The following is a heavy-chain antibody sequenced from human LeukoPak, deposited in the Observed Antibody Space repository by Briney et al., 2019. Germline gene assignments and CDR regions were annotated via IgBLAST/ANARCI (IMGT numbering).Heavy chain of an antibody. J-gene: IGHJ3*02. Sequence: SETLSLTCTVSGGSISIYYWSWIRQPPGKGLEWIGYMYYSGSTNYNPSLKSRVTISVDTTKNQFSLKLSSMTAAHTAVYYCANYYGGNSGHDAFDIWGQGTMVTVSS. V-gene: IGHV4-59*01. CDR1: GGSISIYY. D-gene: IGHD4-23*01. CDR2: MYYSGST. CDR3: ANYYGGNSGHDAFDI.